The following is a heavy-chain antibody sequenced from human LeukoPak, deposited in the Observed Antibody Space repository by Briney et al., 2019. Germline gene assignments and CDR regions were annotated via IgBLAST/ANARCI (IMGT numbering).Heavy chain of an antibody. Sequence: GGSLRLSCAASEFTFSTYWMTWVRQAPGKGLEWVADIKQDGSEKYYVDSVKGRFTISRDNAKNSLYLQMDSLRAEDTAFYYCARDVKTYTSGSYDYWGQGTLVTVSS. J-gene: IGHJ4*02. V-gene: IGHV3-7*03. CDR1: EFTFSTYW. D-gene: IGHD3-10*01. CDR2: IKQDGSEK. CDR3: ARDVKTYTSGSYDY.